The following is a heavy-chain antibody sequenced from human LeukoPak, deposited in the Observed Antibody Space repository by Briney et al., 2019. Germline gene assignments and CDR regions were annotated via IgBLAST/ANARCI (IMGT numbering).Heavy chain of an antibody. CDR1: GGSISSYD. V-gene: IGHV4-4*07. Sequence: SETLSLTCTVSGGSISSYDWSWIRQPAGKGLEWIGRIYTSGSTKYNPSLKSRVTMSLDTSKKQFSLKLSSVTATDTAVYYCARLTSSWYQDWYFDLWGRGTLVTVSS. D-gene: IGHD6-13*01. CDR2: IYTSGST. J-gene: IGHJ2*01. CDR3: ARLTSSWYQDWYFDL.